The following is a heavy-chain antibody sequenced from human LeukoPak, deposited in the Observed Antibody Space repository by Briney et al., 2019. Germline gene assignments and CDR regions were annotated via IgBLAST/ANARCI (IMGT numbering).Heavy chain of an antibody. J-gene: IGHJ4*02. V-gene: IGHV4-38-2*02. CDR2: INHGGGT. Sequence: SETLSLTCAVSGYSISSGYYWGWIRQPPGKGLEWIGSINHGGGTYYNPSLKSRVTISVDTSKNRFSLKLSSVTAADTAVYYCARDDLSEGTYFDYWGQGTLVTVSS. CDR3: ARDDLSEGTYFDY. CDR1: GYSISSGYY. D-gene: IGHD1-1*01.